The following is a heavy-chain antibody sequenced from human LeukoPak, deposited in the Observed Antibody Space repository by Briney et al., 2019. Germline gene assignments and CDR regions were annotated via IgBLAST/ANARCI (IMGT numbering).Heavy chain of an antibody. Sequence: ASVKVSCKASGYTFNTYGISWVRQAPGQGLEWMGWISTYNGDTNYVQNLQGRVTMTTDTSTSTAYMELRSLRSDDTAVYYCARVPITMIVVVHRPPDYWGQGTLVTVSS. J-gene: IGHJ4*02. V-gene: IGHV1-18*01. CDR1: GYTFNTYG. CDR3: ARVPITMIVVVHRPPDY. CDR2: ISTYNGDT. D-gene: IGHD3-22*01.